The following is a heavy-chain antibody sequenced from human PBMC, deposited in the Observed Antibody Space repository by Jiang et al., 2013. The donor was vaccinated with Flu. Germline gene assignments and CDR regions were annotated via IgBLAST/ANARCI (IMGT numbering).Heavy chain of an antibody. Sequence: LLESGGGVVQPGRSLRLSCAASGFTFSSYAMHWVRQAPGKGLEWVAIISYDGSNKYYIDSVKGRFTISRDNSKNTLYLQMNILRAEDTAVYYCARDAGRSVVVVSELDYWGQGTLVTVSS. CDR2: ISYDGSNK. J-gene: IGHJ4*02. D-gene: IGHD2-21*01. CDR1: GFTFSSYA. V-gene: IGHV3-30-3*01. CDR3: ARDAGRSVVVVSELDY.